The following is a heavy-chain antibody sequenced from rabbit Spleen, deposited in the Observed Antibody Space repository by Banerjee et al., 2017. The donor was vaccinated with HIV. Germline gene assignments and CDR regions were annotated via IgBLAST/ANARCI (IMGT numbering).Heavy chain of an antibody. CDR3: ARDLVGVIGWNFYL. Sequence: QSLEESGGDLVKPGASLTLTCTASRFSFNNNYYICWVRQAPGKGLEWIACINAATGKPVYATWAKGRFTISRTSSTTVTLRMTSLTAADRAAYFCARDLVGVIGWNFYLWGPGTLVTVS. CDR2: INAATGKP. V-gene: IGHV1S40*01. CDR1: RFSFNNNYY. J-gene: IGHJ4*01. D-gene: IGHD1-1*01.